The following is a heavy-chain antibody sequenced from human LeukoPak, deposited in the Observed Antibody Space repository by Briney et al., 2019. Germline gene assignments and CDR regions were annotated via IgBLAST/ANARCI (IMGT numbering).Heavy chain of an antibody. CDR2: IYYSGST. CDR1: GGSISSSSYY. V-gene: IGHV4-39*01. J-gene: IGHJ4*02. D-gene: IGHD3-10*01. CDR3: ASNNVLLWFGELF. Sequence: SETLSLTCTVSGGSISSSSYYWGWLRQPPGKGLEWIVSIYYSGSTYYNPSLKSRATISVDTSKNQFSLKLSSVTAADTAVYYCASNNVLLWFGELFWGEGTLVTVSS.